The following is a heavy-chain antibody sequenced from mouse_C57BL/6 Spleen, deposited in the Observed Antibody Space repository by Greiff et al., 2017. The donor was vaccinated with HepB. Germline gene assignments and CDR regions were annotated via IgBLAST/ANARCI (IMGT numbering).Heavy chain of an antibody. J-gene: IGHJ4*01. V-gene: IGHV5-17*01. CDR2: ISSGSSTI. D-gene: IGHD2-3*01. CDR1: GFTYSDYG. Sequence: EVQRVESGGGLVKPGGSLKLSCAASGFTYSDYGMHWVRQAPEKGLEWVAYISSGSSTIYYADTVKGRFTISRDNAKNTLFLQMTSLRSEDTAMYYCARDDGYYLYYAMDYWGQGTSVTVSS. CDR3: ARDDGYYLYYAMDY.